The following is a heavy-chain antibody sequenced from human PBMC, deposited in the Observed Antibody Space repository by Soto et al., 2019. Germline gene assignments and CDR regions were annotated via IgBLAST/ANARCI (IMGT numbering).Heavy chain of an antibody. Sequence: SETLSLTCTVSDGSISSSTYYWDWIRQPPGKGLEWIGAMYYTGNKNYNPSLESRVTMSVDTSKNQFSLKLSSVTPTDTAVYYCARRSSSSLGSLFDPWGRGILVTLSS. CDR2: MYYTGNK. J-gene: IGHJ5*02. CDR3: ARRSSSSLGSLFDP. V-gene: IGHV4-39*01. D-gene: IGHD6-6*01. CDR1: DGSISSSTYY.